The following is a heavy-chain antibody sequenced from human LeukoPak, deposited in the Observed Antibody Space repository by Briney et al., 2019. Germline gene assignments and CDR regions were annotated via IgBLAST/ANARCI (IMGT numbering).Heavy chain of an antibody. CDR1: GFTFSSYS. Sequence: GGSLRLSCVASGFTFSSYSMSWVRQAPGKGLEWVSYIDTSSSTIYYADSVKGRFTISRDNAKNSLYLQMNSLRAEDTAVYYCARDLCIELTSTSCYTLDYWGQGTLVTVSS. V-gene: IGHV3-48*01. J-gene: IGHJ4*02. D-gene: IGHD2-2*02. CDR2: IDTSSSTI. CDR3: ARDLCIELTSTSCYTLDY.